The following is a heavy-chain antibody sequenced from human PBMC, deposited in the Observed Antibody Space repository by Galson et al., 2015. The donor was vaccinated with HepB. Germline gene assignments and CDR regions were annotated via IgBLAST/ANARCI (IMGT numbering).Heavy chain of an antibody. Sequence: LRLSCAASGFTFSGSAIHWVRQASGKGPEWVGRIRSKANNYATSYVPSLKGRFTISRDDSKNMAYLHMKSLKTEDTAVYYCTRLGDFSGYSSRRGQGTLVTVSS. V-gene: IGHV3-73*01. CDR2: IRSKANNYAT. CDR1: GFTFSGSA. CDR3: TRLGDFSGYSSR. J-gene: IGHJ4*02. D-gene: IGHD5-12*01.